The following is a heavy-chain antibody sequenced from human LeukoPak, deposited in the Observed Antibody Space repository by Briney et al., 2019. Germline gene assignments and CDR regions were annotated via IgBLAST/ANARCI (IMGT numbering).Heavy chain of an antibody. CDR3: ARVSQYGEYVDY. D-gene: IGHD4-17*01. Sequence: PSETLSLTCIVSGGSISIDYASWIRHPPGKGMEWIGYIYYIGSTTYNPSLKSRVSISVDPSKNQFSLKLSSVTAADTAIYYCARVSQYGEYVDYWGQGTLATVPS. CDR1: GGSISIDY. V-gene: IGHV4-59*01. CDR2: IYYIGST. J-gene: IGHJ4*02.